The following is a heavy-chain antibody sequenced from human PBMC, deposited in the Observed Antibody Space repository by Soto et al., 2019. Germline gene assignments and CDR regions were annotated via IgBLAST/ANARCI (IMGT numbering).Heavy chain of an antibody. D-gene: IGHD2-2*01. V-gene: IGHV4-30-2*01. J-gene: IGHJ5*02. CDR2: IYHSGRT. CDR3: ARVPDR. CDR1: GGSIRSGGYS. Sequence: SETLSLTCAVSGGSIRSGGYSWSSIRQPPGKGLEWIGYIYHSGRTYYNPSLKSRVTISVDRSKNQFSLKLSSVTAADTAVYYCARVPDRWGQGTLVT.